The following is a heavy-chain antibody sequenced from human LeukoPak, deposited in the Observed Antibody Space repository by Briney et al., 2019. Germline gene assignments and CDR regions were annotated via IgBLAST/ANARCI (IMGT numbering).Heavy chain of an antibody. CDR1: GGSISSGGYY. J-gene: IGHJ4*02. CDR3: ASGDNDPLFDY. D-gene: IGHD1-1*01. Sequence: SETLSLTCTVPGGSISSGGYYWSWIHQHPGKGLEWIGSIYYSGSTNYNPSLQGRVTISLDTSRNQFSLKLSSVTAADTAVYYCASGDNDPLFDYWGQGTLVTVSS. V-gene: IGHV4-31*03. CDR2: IYYSGST.